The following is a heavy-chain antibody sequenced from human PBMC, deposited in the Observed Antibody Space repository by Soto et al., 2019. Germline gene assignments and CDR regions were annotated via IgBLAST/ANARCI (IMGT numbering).Heavy chain of an antibody. D-gene: IGHD6-19*01. J-gene: IGHJ4*02. V-gene: IGHV4-59*01. Sequence: ETRSLTCSVSGGSISGSYWSWIRQSPGKGLEWLGYVYYTGSTNYSPSLRSRVSISVDTSKNEFSLRLSSVTAADTAVYFCARSVAVPGAHIDYWGQGTQVTVSS. CDR3: ARSVAVPGAHIDY. CDR1: GGSISGSY. CDR2: VYYTGST.